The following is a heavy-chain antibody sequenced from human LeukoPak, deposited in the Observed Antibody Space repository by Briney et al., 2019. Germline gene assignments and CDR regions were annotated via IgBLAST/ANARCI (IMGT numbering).Heavy chain of an antibody. V-gene: IGHV4-38-2*02. J-gene: IGHJ3*02. CDR3: ARDPRIAAAGTNDAFDI. Sequence: PSDTLSLTCTVSGYSISSGYYWGWIRQPPGKGLEWIGSIYHSGSTYYNPSLKSRVTISVDTSKNQFSLKLSSVTAADTAVYYCARDPRIAAAGTNDAFDIWGQGTMVTVSS. D-gene: IGHD6-13*01. CDR1: GYSISSGYY. CDR2: IYHSGST.